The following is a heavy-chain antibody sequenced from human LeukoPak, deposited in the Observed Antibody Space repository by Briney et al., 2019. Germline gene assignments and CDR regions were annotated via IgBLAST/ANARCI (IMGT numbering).Heavy chain of an antibody. CDR2: INHSGST. CDR3: ARGGIGMVDFWSGYYHDKYNWFDP. CDR1: GGSFSSYY. V-gene: IGHV4-34*01. D-gene: IGHD3-3*01. J-gene: IGHJ5*02. Sequence: SETLSLTCAVYGGSFSSYYWSWIRQPPGKGLEWIGEINHSGSTNYNPSLKSRVTISVDTSKNQFSLKLSSVTAADTAVYYCARGGIGMVDFWSGYYHDKYNWFDPWGQGTLVTVSS.